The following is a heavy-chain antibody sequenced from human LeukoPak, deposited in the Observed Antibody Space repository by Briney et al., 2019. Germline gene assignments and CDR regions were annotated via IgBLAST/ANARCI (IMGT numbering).Heavy chain of an antibody. Sequence: ASVKVSCKASGYTFTSYGISWVRQAPGQGLEGMGWISAYNGNTNYAQKLQGRVTMTTDTSTSTAYMELRSLTSDDTAVYYCALGYCSGGSCYDYYYMDVWGKGTTVTVSS. CDR2: ISAYNGNT. V-gene: IGHV1-18*01. D-gene: IGHD2-15*01. CDR3: ALGYCSGGSCYDYYYMDV. J-gene: IGHJ6*03. CDR1: GYTFTSYG.